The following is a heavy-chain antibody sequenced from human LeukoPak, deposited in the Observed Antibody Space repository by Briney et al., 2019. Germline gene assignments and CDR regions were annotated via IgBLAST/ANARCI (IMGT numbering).Heavy chain of an antibody. Sequence: ASVKVSCKASRYTFTSYAMHWVRQAPGQRLEWMVWINAGNGNTKYSQKFQGRVTITRDTSASTAYMELSSLRSEDTAVYYCARGVYCTNGVCPDAFDIWGQGTMVTVSS. CDR3: ARGVYCTNGVCPDAFDI. CDR1: RYTFTSYA. V-gene: IGHV1-3*01. CDR2: INAGNGNT. J-gene: IGHJ3*02. D-gene: IGHD2-8*01.